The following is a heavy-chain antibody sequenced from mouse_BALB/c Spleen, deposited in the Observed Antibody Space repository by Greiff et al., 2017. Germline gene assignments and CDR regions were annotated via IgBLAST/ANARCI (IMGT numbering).Heavy chain of an antibody. CDR3: TGYGSSGAWFAY. Sequence: QLKQSGTVLARPGASVKMSCKASGYTFTSYWMHWVKQRPGQGLEWIGAIYPGNSDTSYNQKFKGKAKLTAVTSTSTAYMELSRLTNEDSAVCYCTGYGSSGAWFAYWGQGTLVTVSA. CDR2: IYPGNSDT. D-gene: IGHD1-1*01. V-gene: IGHV1-5*01. CDR1: GYTFTSYW. J-gene: IGHJ3*01.